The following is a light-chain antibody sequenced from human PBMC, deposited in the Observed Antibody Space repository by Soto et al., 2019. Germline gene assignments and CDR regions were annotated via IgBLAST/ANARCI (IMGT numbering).Light chain of an antibody. V-gene: IGLV2-23*01. Sequence: QSVLTQPASVSGSPGQSITISCTGTSSDVGSYNLVSWYQQHPGKAPKLMIYEGSKRPSGVSNRFSGSKSGNTASLTISGAQGEGGGGYYCCSYAGSSTWVFGGGTKLTVL. J-gene: IGLJ3*02. CDR3: CSYAGSSTWV. CDR1: SSDVGSYNL. CDR2: EGS.